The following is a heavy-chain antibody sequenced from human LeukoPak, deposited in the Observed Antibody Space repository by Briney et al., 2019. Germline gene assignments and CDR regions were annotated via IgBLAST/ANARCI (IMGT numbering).Heavy chain of an antibody. CDR1: GGSISSYY. V-gene: IGHV4-4*07. CDR3: ARDRYYYDSSGYYPFKY. J-gene: IGHJ4*02. CDR2: IYTSGST. Sequence: PSETLSLTCTVSGGSISSYYWSWIGQPAGKGLEWIGRIYTSGSTNYNPSLKSRVTMSVDTSKNQFSLKLSSVTAADTAVYYCARDRYYYDSSGYYPFKYWGQGTLVTVSS. D-gene: IGHD3-22*01.